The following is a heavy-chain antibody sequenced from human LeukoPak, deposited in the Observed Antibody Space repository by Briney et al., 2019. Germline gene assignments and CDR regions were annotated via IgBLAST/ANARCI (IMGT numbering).Heavy chain of an antibody. V-gene: IGHV4-4*07. D-gene: IGHD2-15*01. CDR1: GGSTSSYY. Sequence: PSETLSLTCTVSGGSTSSYYWSWIRQPAGKGLEWIGRIYTSGSTNYNPSLKSRVTISVDKSKNQFSLKLSSVTAADTAVYYCARDLSGCSGGSCRAAYYYYYMDVWGKGTTVTVSS. J-gene: IGHJ6*03. CDR3: ARDLSGCSGGSCRAAYYYYYMDV. CDR2: IYTSGST.